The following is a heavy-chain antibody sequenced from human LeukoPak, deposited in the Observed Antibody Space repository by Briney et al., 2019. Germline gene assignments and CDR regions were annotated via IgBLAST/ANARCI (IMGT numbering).Heavy chain of an antibody. CDR2: IYHSGST. J-gene: IGHJ4*02. CDR1: GGSISSGGYS. CDR3: AKVKSDFDY. V-gene: IGHV4-30-2*01. Sequence: SQTLSLTCAVSGGSISSGGYSWSWIRQPPGKGLEWIGYIYHSGSTYYNPSLKSRVTISVDRSKNQFSLKLSSVTAADTAVYYCAKVKSDFDYWGQGTLVTVSS.